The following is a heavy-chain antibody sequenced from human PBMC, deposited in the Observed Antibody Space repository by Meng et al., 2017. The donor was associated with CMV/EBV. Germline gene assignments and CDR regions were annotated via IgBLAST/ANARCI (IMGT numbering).Heavy chain of an antibody. CDR3: ARDPDYDFWSGYSPLDY. D-gene: IGHD3-3*01. J-gene: IGHJ4*02. V-gene: IGHV3-21*01. Sequence: GSLRLSCAASGFTFSSYSMNWVRQAPGKGLEWVSSISSSSSYIYYADSVKGRFTISRDNAKNSLYLQMNSLRAEDTAVYYCARDPDYDFWSGYSPLDYWGQGTLVTVSS. CDR1: GFTFSSYS. CDR2: ISSSSSYI.